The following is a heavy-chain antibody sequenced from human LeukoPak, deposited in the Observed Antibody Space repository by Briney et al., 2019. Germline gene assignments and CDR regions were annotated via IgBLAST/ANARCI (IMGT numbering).Heavy chain of an antibody. D-gene: IGHD3-3*01. Sequence: SETLSLTCAVSGGSMSSTSYYGGWIRQPPGKGLEWIGYIYYSGSTNYNPSLKSRVTISVDTSKNQFSLKLSSVTAADTAVYYCARTYYDFWSGSRYSYFHLWGRGTLVTVSS. CDR1: GGSMSSTSYY. V-gene: IGHV4-61*05. CDR3: ARTYYDFWSGSRYSYFHL. J-gene: IGHJ2*01. CDR2: IYYSGST.